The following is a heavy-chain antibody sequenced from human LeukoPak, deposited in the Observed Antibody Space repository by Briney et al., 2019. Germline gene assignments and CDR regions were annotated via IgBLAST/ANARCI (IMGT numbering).Heavy chain of an antibody. CDR3: ASRLYYYGSGSYPFDP. CDR1: GYTFTSYD. CDR2: MNPNSGNT. Sequence: ASVKVSCKASGYTFTSYDINWVRQATGQGLEWMGWMNPNSGNTGYAQKFQGRVTMTRNTSISTAYMELSSLRSEDTAVYYCASRLYYYGSGSYPFDPWGQGTLVTVSS. V-gene: IGHV1-8*01. J-gene: IGHJ5*02. D-gene: IGHD3-10*01.